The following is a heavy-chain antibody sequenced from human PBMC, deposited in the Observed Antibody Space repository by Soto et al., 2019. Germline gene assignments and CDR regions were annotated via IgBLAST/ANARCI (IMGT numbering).Heavy chain of an antibody. J-gene: IGHJ6*02. CDR3: ARVDIAAAGPVHYYYYGMDV. D-gene: IGHD6-13*01. CDR2: ISAYNGNT. CDR1: GYTFTSYG. V-gene: IGHV1-18*01. Sequence: ASVKVSCKASGYTFTSYGISWVRQAPGQGLEWMGWISAYNGNTNYAQKLQGRVTMTTDTSTSTAYMELRSLRSDDTAVYYCARVDIAAAGPVHYYYYGMDVWGQGTTVTVS.